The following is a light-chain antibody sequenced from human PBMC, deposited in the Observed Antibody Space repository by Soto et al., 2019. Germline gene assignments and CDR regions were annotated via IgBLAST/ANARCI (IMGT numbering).Light chain of an antibody. J-gene: IGLJ1*01. CDR1: ALTRKY. Sequence: SYELTQPPSVSVSPGQTARITCSGDALTRKYAHWYQQKAGQAPVMVIYKDSERPSGIPERFSGSSSGTTVTLTISGVQAEDEADYYCQSADSSGTYYVFGTGTKVTVL. CDR3: QSADSSGTYYV. V-gene: IGLV3-25*02. CDR2: KDS.